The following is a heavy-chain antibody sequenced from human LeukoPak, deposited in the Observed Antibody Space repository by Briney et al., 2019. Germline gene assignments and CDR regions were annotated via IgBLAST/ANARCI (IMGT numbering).Heavy chain of an antibody. V-gene: IGHV3-23*01. CDR1: GFTFSIYA. Sequence: GGSLRLSCAASGFTFSIYAMTWVRQAPGKGLEWVSTISGSGGSTYYADSVKGRFTISRDNSKSTLYLQMNSLRAEDTAVYYCAKESTVTPGNVNWFDTWGQGTLVTVSS. CDR2: ISGSGGST. J-gene: IGHJ5*02. CDR3: AKESTVTPGNVNWFDT. D-gene: IGHD4-17*01.